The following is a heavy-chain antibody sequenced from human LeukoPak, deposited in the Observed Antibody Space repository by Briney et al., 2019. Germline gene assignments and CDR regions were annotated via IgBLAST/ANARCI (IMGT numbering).Heavy chain of an antibody. CDR2: INPNSGGT. CDR3: ARHPYDILTGYPMAWFDP. V-gene: IGHV1-2*02. Sequence: ASVKVSCKASGYTFTGYYMHWVRQAPGQGLEWMGWINPNSGGTNYAQKFQGRVTMTRDTSISTAYMELSRLRSDDTAVYYCARHPYDILTGYPMAWFDPWGQGTLVTVSS. J-gene: IGHJ5*02. D-gene: IGHD3-9*01. CDR1: GYTFTGYY.